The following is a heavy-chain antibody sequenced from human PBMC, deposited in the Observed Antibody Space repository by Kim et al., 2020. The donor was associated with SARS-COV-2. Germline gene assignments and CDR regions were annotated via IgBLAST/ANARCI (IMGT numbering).Heavy chain of an antibody. CDR1: GFTFGEHG. CDR3: AKSLHQLPDF. Sequence: GGSLRLSCAASGFTFGEHGMHWVRQAPGKGLEWVSGISWNGGNKYYADSVKGRFTISRDNARNSLYLQLNTLRPDDTALYFCAKSLHQLPDFWGQGTLVT. D-gene: IGHD1-1*01. CDR2: ISWNGGNK. J-gene: IGHJ4*02. V-gene: IGHV3-9*01.